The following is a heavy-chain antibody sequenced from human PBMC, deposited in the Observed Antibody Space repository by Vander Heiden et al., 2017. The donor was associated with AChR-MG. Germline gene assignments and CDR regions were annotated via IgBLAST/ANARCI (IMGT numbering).Heavy chain of an antibody. CDR2: SYYSGST. Sequence: QVQLQESGPGLVKPSHTLFLTCNVSAGAIRSGGSYWSWIRQHAGKGLEGIGYSYYSGSTYYNPARKSRVTTSVDTAKNQVAVKLSSVTAADTAVYYCARDLGGSYGQNWFDPWGHGTLVADSS. CDR1: AGAIRSGGSY. V-gene: IGHV4-31*03. D-gene: IGHD1-26*01. CDR3: ARDLGGSYGQNWFDP. J-gene: IGHJ5*02.